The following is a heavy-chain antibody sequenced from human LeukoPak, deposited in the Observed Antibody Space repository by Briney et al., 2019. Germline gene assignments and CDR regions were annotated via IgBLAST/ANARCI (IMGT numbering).Heavy chain of an antibody. CDR2: INPSGGST. J-gene: IGHJ5*02. D-gene: IGHD2-2*01. CDR3: ARDRLESVVVVPAATPHRWFDP. V-gene: IGHV1-46*01. CDR1: GYTLTSYY. Sequence: ASVKVSCKASGYTLTSYYMHWVRQAPGQGLEWMGIINPSGGSTSYAQKFQGRVTMTRDTSTSTVYMELSSLRSEDTAVYYCARDRLESVVVVPAATPHRWFDPWGQGTLVTVSS.